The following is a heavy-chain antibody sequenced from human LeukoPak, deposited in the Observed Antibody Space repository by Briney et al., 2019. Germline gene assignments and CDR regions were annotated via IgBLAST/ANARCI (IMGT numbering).Heavy chain of an antibody. CDR3: AVSGYSLNYYGMDV. D-gene: IGHD3-3*01. CDR2: ISSSSSYI. J-gene: IGHJ6*02. Sequence: GGSLRLSRAASGFTFSSYSMNWVRQAPGKGLEWVSSISSSSSYIYYADSVKGRFTISRDNAKNSLYLQMNSLRAEDTAVYYCAVSGYSLNYYGMDVWGQGTTVTVSS. CDR1: GFTFSSYS. V-gene: IGHV3-21*01.